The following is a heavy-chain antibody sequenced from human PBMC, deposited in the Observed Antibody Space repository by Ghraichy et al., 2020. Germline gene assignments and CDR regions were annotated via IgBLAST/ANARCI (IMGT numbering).Heavy chain of an antibody. D-gene: IGHD2-2*01. J-gene: IGHJ6*02. CDR3: ARDQSCSSTSCGGLYYGMDV. CDR1: GFTVSSNY. V-gene: IGHV3-66*01. CDR2: IYSGGST. Sequence: GESLNISCAASGFTVSSNYMSWVRQAPGKGLEWVSVIYSGGSTYYADSVKGRFTISRDNSKNTLYLQMNSLRAEDTAVYYCARDQSCSSTSCGGLYYGMDVWGQGTTVTVSS.